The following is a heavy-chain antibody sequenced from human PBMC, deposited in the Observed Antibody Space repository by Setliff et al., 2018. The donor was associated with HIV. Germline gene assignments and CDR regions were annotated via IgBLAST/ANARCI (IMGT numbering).Heavy chain of an antibody. Sequence: GGSLRLSCAASGFTFSNQVMTWVRQAPGKGLEWVSSISGTGTDTYYADSVKGRFAISRDNSKNTLYLQMNSLRAEDTAVYYCAKTPLYWGQGTLVTVSS. CDR1: GFTFSNQV. CDR3: AKTPLY. J-gene: IGHJ4*02. CDR2: ISGTGTDT. V-gene: IGHV3-23*01.